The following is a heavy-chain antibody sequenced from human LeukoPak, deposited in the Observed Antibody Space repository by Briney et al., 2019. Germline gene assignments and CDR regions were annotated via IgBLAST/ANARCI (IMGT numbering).Heavy chain of an antibody. Sequence: PGGSLRLSCAASGFTFSSYSMNWVRQAPGKGLEWVSTISGSGGSTYYADSVKGRFTISRDNSKNTLYLQLNSLRAEDTAVYYCAKEISGYSSSWARFDCWGQGTLVTVSS. V-gene: IGHV3-23*01. CDR2: ISGSGGST. J-gene: IGHJ4*02. CDR3: AKEISGYSSSWARFDC. CDR1: GFTFSSYS. D-gene: IGHD6-13*01.